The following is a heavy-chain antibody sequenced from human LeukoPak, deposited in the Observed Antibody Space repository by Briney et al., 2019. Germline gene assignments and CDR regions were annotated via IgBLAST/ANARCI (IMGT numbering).Heavy chain of an antibody. CDR3: ARDLPAAPYYFDY. CDR1: GYTFTSYG. D-gene: IGHD2-2*01. Sequence: ASVKVSCKASGYTFTSYGISWVRQAPGQGLEWMGWISAYNGNTNYAQKLQGRVTMTTDTSTCTAYMGLRSLRSDDTAVYYCARDLPAAPYYFDYWGQGTLVTVSS. V-gene: IGHV1-18*04. J-gene: IGHJ4*02. CDR2: ISAYNGNT.